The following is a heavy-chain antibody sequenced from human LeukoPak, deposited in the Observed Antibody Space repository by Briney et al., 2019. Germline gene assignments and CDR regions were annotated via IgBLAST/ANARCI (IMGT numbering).Heavy chain of an antibody. CDR2: ISGSGGST. Sequence: PGGSLRLSCAASGFTFSSYAMSWVRQAPGKGLEWVSAISGSGGSTYYADSVKGRFTISRDNSKNTLYLQMNSLRAEDTAVYYCARDCSGGTCYSQYYYGMDVWGQGTTVTVSS. D-gene: IGHD2-15*01. V-gene: IGHV3-23*01. CDR1: GFTFSSYA. CDR3: ARDCSGGTCYSQYYYGMDV. J-gene: IGHJ6*02.